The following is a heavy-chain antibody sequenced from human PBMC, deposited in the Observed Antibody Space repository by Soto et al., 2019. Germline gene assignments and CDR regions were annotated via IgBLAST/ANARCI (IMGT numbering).Heavy chain of an antibody. CDR3: ARATGGSDN. D-gene: IGHD7-27*01. CDR2: INNDGTST. Sequence: EVQLVESGGGLVQPGGSLRLSCVASGFTFSNYWMYWVRQSPGKGLAWVSQINNDGTSTTYADSVKGRFTTSRDNAMHTLYLQMDSLRVEDTAVYYCARATGGSDNWGQGTLVTVSS. V-gene: IGHV3-74*01. J-gene: IGHJ4*02. CDR1: GFTFSNYW.